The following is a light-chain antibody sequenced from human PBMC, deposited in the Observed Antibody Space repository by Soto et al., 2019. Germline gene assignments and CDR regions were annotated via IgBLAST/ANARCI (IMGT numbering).Light chain of an antibody. V-gene: IGLV2-14*01. Sequence: QSALAQPASVSGSPGQSITVSCTGTSSDVGGYNYVSWYQQHAGKAPKLMIYEVTNRPSGVSNRFSGSKSGNTASLTISGLQAEDEADYYCSSYTSSTFYVFGTGTKVT. CDR2: EVT. CDR3: SSYTSSTFYV. CDR1: SSDVGGYNY. J-gene: IGLJ1*01.